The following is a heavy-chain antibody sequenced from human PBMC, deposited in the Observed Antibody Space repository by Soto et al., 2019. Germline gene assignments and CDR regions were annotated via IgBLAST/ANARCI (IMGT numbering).Heavy chain of an antibody. CDR2: IYPGDSDT. CDR1: GYSFTSYW. CDR3: ASGVEMATGPYYYGMDV. V-gene: IGHV5-51*01. J-gene: IGHJ6*02. Sequence: GESLKISCKGSGYSFTSYWIGWVRQMPGKGLEWMGIIYPGDSDTRYSPSFQGQVTLSADKSISTAYLQWSSLKASDTAMYYCASGVEMATGPYYYGMDVWGQGTTVTVSS.